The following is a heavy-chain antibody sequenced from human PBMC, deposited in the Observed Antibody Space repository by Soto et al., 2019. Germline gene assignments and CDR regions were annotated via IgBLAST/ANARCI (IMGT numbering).Heavy chain of an antibody. CDR3: ARVLNFGVGRPNAFDI. J-gene: IGHJ3*02. CDR1: GYTFTSYG. CDR2: ISAYNGNT. V-gene: IGHV1-18*01. D-gene: IGHD3-3*01. Sequence: ASVKVSCKASGYTFTSYGISWVRQAPGQGLEWMGWISAYNGNTNYAQKLQGRVTMTTGTSTSTAYMELRSLRSDDTAVYYCARVLNFGVGRPNAFDIWGQGTMVTVSS.